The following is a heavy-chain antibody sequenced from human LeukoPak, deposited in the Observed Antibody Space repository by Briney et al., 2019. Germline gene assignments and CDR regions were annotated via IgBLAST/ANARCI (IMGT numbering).Heavy chain of an antibody. Sequence: SETLSLTCAVHGGSLTSYFWSWIRQPPGKGLEWIGEITHFESTNYNPSLRSRVTISRDTSKNQFSLRLTSVTAADTAVYYCAPIFGGYSDFDSWGQGTLVTVSP. CDR1: GGSLTSYF. CDR3: APIFGGYSDFDS. D-gene: IGHD5-12*01. V-gene: IGHV4-34*01. J-gene: IGHJ4*01. CDR2: ITHFEST.